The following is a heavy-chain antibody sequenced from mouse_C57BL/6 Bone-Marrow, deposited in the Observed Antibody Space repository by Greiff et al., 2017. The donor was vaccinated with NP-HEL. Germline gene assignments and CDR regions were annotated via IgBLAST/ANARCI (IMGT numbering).Heavy chain of an antibody. J-gene: IGHJ2*01. D-gene: IGHD2-3*01. Sequence: QVQLQQSGAELARPGASVELSCKASGYTFTSYGISWVKQRTGQGLEWIGEIYPRSGNTYYNEKFKGKATLTADKSSSTAYMELRSLTSEDSAVYFCARRRMRWLPHFDYWGQGTTLTVSS. CDR3: ARRRMRWLPHFDY. CDR1: GYTFTSYG. V-gene: IGHV1-81*01. CDR2: IYPRSGNT.